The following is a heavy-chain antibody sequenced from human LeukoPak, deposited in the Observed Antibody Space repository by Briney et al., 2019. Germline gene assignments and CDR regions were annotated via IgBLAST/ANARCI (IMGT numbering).Heavy chain of an antibody. CDR3: ARASTGPANFDF. J-gene: IGHJ4*01. Sequence: GGSLSLSCAPSGFTFNNYAMTWVRRAPGKGLGGVSPICDSGGCTYYADSVRGRFTISRDNSKNTLYLQMNSLRAEDTAVYKCARASTGPANFDFWGHGTLVTVSS. D-gene: IGHD5/OR15-5a*01. CDR2: ICDSGGCT. V-gene: IGHV3-23*01. CDR1: GFTFNNYA.